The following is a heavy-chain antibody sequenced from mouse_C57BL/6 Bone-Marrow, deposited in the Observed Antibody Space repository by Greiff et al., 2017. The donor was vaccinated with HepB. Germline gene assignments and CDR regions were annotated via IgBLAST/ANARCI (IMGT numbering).Heavy chain of an antibody. Sequence: EVQLQQSGGGLVKPGGSLKLSCAASGFTFSDYGMHWVRQALEKGLEWVAYISSGSSTIYYADTVKGRFTISRDNAKNTLFLQMTSLRSEDTAMYYCARSNYWYFDVWGTGTTVTVSS. V-gene: IGHV5-17*01. CDR2: ISSGSSTI. CDR1: GFTFSDYG. CDR3: ARSNYWYFDV. J-gene: IGHJ1*03.